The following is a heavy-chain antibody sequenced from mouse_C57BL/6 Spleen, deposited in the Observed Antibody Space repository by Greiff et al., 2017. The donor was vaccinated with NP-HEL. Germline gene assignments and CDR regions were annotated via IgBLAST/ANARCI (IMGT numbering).Heavy chain of an antibody. J-gene: IGHJ4*01. V-gene: IGHV5-12*01. CDR1: GFTFSDYY. D-gene: IGHD2-3*01. Sequence: EVMLVESGGGLVQPGGSLKLSCAASGFTFSDYYMYWVRQTPEKRLEWVAYISNGGGSTYYPDTVKGRFTISRDNAKNTLYLQMSRLKSEDTAMYYCARQNTSDGYYYYAMDYWGQGTSVTVSS. CDR3: ARQNTSDGYYYYAMDY. CDR2: ISNGGGST.